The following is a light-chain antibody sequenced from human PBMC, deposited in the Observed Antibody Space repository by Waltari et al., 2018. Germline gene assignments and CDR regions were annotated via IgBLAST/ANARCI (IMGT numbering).Light chain of an antibody. Sequence: DIRMTQSPSTLSASVGDRVTITCRASQTINKWLAWYQQKPGKAPKLLIYFASTLESGVPSRFSGTGSGAEYTLTISSLQPDDFATYYCQQYNTYRYTFGQGTKLEIK. J-gene: IGKJ2*01. CDR1: QTINKW. CDR3: QQYNTYRYT. V-gene: IGKV1-5*03. CDR2: FAS.